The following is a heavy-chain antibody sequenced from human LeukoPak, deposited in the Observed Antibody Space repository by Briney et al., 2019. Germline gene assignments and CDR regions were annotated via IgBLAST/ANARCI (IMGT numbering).Heavy chain of an antibody. Sequence: AGSLRLSCAASGFTVSNNYRSWVRQAPGKGLEWVSVIYSGDNTYYVESVKGRFTISRDNSKNTLFLQMNRLRAEDTAVYYCAGRRVLDASFDYWGQGTLVTVSS. CDR1: GFTVSNNY. V-gene: IGHV3-66*02. CDR3: AGRRVLDASFDY. J-gene: IGHJ4*02. D-gene: IGHD3-16*01. CDR2: IYSGDNT.